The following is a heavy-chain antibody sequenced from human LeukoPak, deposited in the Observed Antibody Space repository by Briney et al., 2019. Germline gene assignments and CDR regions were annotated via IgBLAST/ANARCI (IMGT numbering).Heavy chain of an antibody. D-gene: IGHD1-1*01. V-gene: IGHV3-23*01. CDR3: AKANWVSNADAVW. Sequence: GGSLRLSCVASGFTFSSYIMTWVRQAPGKGLEWVSTIKGSAEATFYADSVKDRFTLSRDDSRNTVYLQLNNLRVEDTAIYYCAKANWVSNADAVWWGQGTQVTVSS. J-gene: IGHJ4*02. CDR2: IKGSAEAT. CDR1: GFTFSSYI.